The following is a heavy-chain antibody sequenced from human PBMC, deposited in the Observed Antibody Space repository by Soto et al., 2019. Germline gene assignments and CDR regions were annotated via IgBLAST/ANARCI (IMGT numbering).Heavy chain of an antibody. CDR1: GYSFSTYW. J-gene: IGHJ6*02. V-gene: IGHV5-51*01. CDR3: ARQKHDFLTGYYAYYGMDV. Sequence: PGESLKISCTCSGYSFSTYWIAWVRQMPGKGLEWMGIIYPGDSDTRYSPSFQGQVTISADKSSSTAYLQWSSLKASDTAMYYCARQKHDFLTGYYAYYGMDVWGQGTTVTVSS. CDR2: IYPGDSDT. D-gene: IGHD3-9*01.